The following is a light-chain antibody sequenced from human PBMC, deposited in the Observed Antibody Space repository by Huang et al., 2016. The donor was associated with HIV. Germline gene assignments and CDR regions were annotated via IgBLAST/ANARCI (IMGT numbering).Light chain of an antibody. CDR2: WAT. J-gene: IGKJ1*01. CDR3: LQYYSVPQT. V-gene: IGKV4-1*01. Sequence: DIVMTQSPDSLAVSPGERATIHCKSSQTVLYRHHKKNYLAWFQQKPGRPPKLLIDWATTRESGVPDRFSGSGSGTDFTLTINNLQAEDVAVYFCLQYYSVPQTFGHGTKVEIK. CDR1: QTVLYRHHKKNY.